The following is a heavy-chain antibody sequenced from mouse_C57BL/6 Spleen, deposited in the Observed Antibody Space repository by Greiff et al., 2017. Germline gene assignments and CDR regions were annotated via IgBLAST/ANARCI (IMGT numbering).Heavy chain of an antibody. CDR3: TIYYSNYYAMDY. Sequence: EVQLVESGEGLVKPGGSLKLSCAASGFTFSSYAMSWVRQTPEKRLEWVAYISSGGDYIYYADTVKGRFTISRDNARNTLYLQMSSLKSEDTAMYYCTIYYSNYYAMDYWGQGTSVTVSS. CDR2: ISSGGDYI. CDR1: GFTFSSYA. J-gene: IGHJ4*01. D-gene: IGHD2-5*01. V-gene: IGHV5-9-1*02.